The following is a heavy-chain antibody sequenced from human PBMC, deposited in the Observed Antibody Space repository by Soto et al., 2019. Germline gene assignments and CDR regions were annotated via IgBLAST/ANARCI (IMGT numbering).Heavy chain of an antibody. CDR1: GFTFSSYS. Sequence: GGSLRLSCASSGFTFSSYSMNWVRQAPGKGLEWVSYISSSSSTIYYADSVKGRFTISRDNAKNSLYLQMNSLRDEDTAVYYCAREGYCGGDCYSFDYWGQGTLVTVSS. CDR2: ISSSSSTI. CDR3: AREGYCGGDCYSFDY. V-gene: IGHV3-48*02. D-gene: IGHD2-21*02. J-gene: IGHJ4*02.